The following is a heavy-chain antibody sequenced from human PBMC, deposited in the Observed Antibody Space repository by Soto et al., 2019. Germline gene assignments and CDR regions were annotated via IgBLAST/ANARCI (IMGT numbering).Heavy chain of an antibody. J-gene: IGHJ4*01. CDR2: IDPRDSYT. CDR1: GYSFTNNW. V-gene: IGHV5-10-1*01. D-gene: IGHD2-2*02. Sequence: PGESLKISCKGSGYSFTNNWISWVRQMPGKGLEWMGRIDPRDSYTTYSPSFQGHVTISVDKSDNTSYLQWNSLKASDSAMYFCARSYCLSNSCYNSYLDYWGRGTLVIVSS. CDR3: ARSYCLSNSCYNSYLDY.